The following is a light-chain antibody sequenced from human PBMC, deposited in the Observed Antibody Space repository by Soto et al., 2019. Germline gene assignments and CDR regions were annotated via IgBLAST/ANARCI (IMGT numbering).Light chain of an antibody. V-gene: IGLV2-14*01. CDR2: EVS. CDR3: SSYTSSSRV. J-gene: IGLJ1*01. Sequence: QSALTQPASVSGSPGQSITISCTGTSSDVGGYNYVSWYQQHPGKAPKLMIYEVSNRPSGVSNRFSGSKSGNTASLTISGLQAEDEADYYCSSYTSSSRVFGTGTKVIVL. CDR1: SSDVGGYNY.